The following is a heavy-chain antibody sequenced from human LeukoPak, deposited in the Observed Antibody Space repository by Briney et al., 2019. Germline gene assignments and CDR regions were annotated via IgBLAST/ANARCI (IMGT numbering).Heavy chain of an antibody. Sequence: GGSLRLSCAASGFTVSTNFMTWVRQAPGKGLEWVAIIYSGGTTDHADSVKGRFTISRDNSKNTLYLQMNSLGAADTAIYYCAKEIAAIGLPAVDYWGQGTLVTVSS. CDR2: IYSGGTT. CDR1: GFTVSTNF. V-gene: IGHV3-53*01. J-gene: IGHJ4*02. CDR3: AKEIAAIGLPAVDY. D-gene: IGHD6-13*01.